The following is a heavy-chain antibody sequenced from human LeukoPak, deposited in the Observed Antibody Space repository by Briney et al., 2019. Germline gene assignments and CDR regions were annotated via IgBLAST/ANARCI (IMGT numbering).Heavy chain of an antibody. CDR2: IRYDGSNK. Sequence: GGSLRLSCAASGFTFSSYGMHWVRQAPGKGLEWVAFIRYDGSNKYYADSVKGRFTISRDNSKNTLYLQMNSLRAEDTAVYYCARDRAGYSSSWIFDYWGQGTLVTVSS. D-gene: IGHD6-13*01. J-gene: IGHJ4*02. V-gene: IGHV3-30*02. CDR3: ARDRAGYSSSWIFDY. CDR1: GFTFSSYG.